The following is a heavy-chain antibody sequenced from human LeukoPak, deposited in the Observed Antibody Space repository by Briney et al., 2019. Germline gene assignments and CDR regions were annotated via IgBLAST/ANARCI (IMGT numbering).Heavy chain of an antibody. CDR1: GLTFSSYW. J-gene: IGHJ5*02. D-gene: IGHD6-13*01. CDR2: INSDGSST. V-gene: IGHV3-74*01. CDR3: ARVGSSWYEGWFDP. Sequence: GGSLRLSCAASGLTFSSYWMHWVRQAPGKGLVWVSRINSDGSSTSYADSVKGRFTISRDNAKNTLYLQMNSLRAEDTAVYYCARVGSSWYEGWFDPWGQGTLVTVSS.